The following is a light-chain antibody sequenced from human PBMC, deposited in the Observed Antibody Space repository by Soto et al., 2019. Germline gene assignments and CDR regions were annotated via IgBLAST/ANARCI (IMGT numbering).Light chain of an antibody. CDR3: GTWDDSLNGYV. CDR2: SNN. J-gene: IGLJ1*01. Sequence: QSVLTQPPSASGTPGQRVTISCSGSSFNIGSNTVNWYQQLPGTAPKLLIYSNNQRPSGVPDRFSGTKSGTSASLAISGLQSEDEADYYCGTWDDSLNGYVFGTGTKVTVL. CDR1: SFNIGSNT. V-gene: IGLV1-44*01.